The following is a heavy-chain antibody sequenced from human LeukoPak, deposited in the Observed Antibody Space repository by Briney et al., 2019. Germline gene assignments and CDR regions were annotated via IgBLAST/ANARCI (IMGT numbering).Heavy chain of an antibody. J-gene: IGHJ6*03. V-gene: IGHV6-1*01. D-gene: IGHD3-10*01. CDR3: ARGAQIWFGELLGYYYYMDV. CDR2: TYYRSKWYN. Sequence: SQTLSLTCAISGDSFSSNSAAWNWIRQSPSRGLEWLGRTYYRSKWYNDYAVSVKSRITINPDTSKNQFSLQLNSVTPEDTAVYYCARGAQIWFGELLGYYYYMDVWGKGTTVTISS. CDR1: GDSFSSNSAA.